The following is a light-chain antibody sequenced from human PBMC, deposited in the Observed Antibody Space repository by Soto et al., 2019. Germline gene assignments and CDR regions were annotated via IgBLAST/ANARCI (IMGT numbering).Light chain of an antibody. CDR3: QQLNSYPLT. CDR1: QGISCY. J-gene: IGKJ4*01. CDR2: AAS. V-gene: IGKV1-9*01. Sequence: DIQLTQSPSFLSASVGDRVTITCRASQGISCYLAWYQQKPGKAPKLLIYAASTLQSVVPSRFSGSGSGTEFTLTISSLQPEDFATYYCQQLNSYPLTFGGGTKVDIK.